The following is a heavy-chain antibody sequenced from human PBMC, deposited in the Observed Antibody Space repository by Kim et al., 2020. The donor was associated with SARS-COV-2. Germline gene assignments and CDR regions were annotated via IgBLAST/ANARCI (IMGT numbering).Heavy chain of an antibody. Sequence: ASVKVSCKASGYTFTSYFIHWVRQAPGQGLEWMGIINPSGDTTTYAQEFLGRVTMTRDTSTNTVYMELSSLKSDDTAVYFCARHRGYSGRGDDAFDFWGQGTMVLVSS. J-gene: IGHJ3*01. CDR1: GYTFTSYF. CDR2: INPSGDTT. D-gene: IGHD5-12*01. CDR3: ARHRGYSGRGDDAFDF. V-gene: IGHV1-46*01.